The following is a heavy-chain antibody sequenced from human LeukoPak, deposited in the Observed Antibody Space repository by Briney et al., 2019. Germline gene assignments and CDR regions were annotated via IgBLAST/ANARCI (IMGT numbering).Heavy chain of an antibody. CDR3: AKPLGNIVVVPAAPLGY. Sequence: PGGSLRLSCAASGFTFSSYAMSWVRQAPGKGLEWVSAISGSGGSTYYADSVKGRFTISRDNSKNTPYLQMNSLRAEDTAVYYCAKPLGNIVVVPAAPLGYWGQGTLVTVSS. D-gene: IGHD2-2*01. CDR2: ISGSGGST. J-gene: IGHJ4*02. V-gene: IGHV3-23*01. CDR1: GFTFSSYA.